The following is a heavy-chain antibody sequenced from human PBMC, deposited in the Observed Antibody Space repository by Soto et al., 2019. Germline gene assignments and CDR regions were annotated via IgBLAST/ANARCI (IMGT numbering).Heavy chain of an antibody. J-gene: IGHJ5*02. CDR1: GYTFTSYG. Sequence: VSVKVSCKASGYTFTSYGLSWVRQAPGQGLEWMGWISAYNGNTNYAQKLQGRVTMTTDTSTSTAYMELRSLRSDDTAVYYCARGVPVYDFWGPPREAFDPWGQGTLVTVSS. CDR2: ISAYNGNT. CDR3: ARGVPVYDFWGPPREAFDP. V-gene: IGHV1-18*01. D-gene: IGHD3-3*01.